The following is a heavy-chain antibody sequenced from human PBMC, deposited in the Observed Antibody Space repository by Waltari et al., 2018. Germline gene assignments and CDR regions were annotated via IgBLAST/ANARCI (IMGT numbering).Heavy chain of an antibody. Sequence: QLQLQESGPGLVKPSETLSLTCTVSGGSISSCSYYLGWIRQPPGKGLEWIGSIYYSGSTYYNPSLKSRVTISVDTSKNQFSLKLSSVTAADTAVYYCARVAVGNFDYWGQGTLVTVSS. CDR2: IYYSGST. J-gene: IGHJ4*02. V-gene: IGHV4-39*07. CDR3: ARVAVGNFDY. D-gene: IGHD1-26*01. CDR1: GGSISSCSYY.